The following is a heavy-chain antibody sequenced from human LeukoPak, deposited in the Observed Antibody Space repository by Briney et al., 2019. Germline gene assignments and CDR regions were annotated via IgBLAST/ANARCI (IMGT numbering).Heavy chain of an antibody. Sequence: PSETLSLTCTVSGGSIRSSYYYWGWIRQPPGKGLEWIGSIYYSGSTYYNPSLKSRVTISVDTSKNQFSLRLSSVTAADTAVYYCASPAYCGGDCYYYFDLWGRGTLVTVSS. CDR2: IYYSGST. CDR1: GGSIRSSYYY. CDR3: ASPAYCGGDCYYYFDL. V-gene: IGHV4-39*01. D-gene: IGHD2-21*02. J-gene: IGHJ2*01.